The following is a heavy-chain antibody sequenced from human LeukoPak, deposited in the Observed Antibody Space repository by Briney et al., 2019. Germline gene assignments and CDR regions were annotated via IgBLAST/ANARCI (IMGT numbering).Heavy chain of an antibody. CDR1: GYTFTNYD. CDR2: MSPNSGST. Sequence: ASVKVSCKASGYTFTNYDVHWVRQATGQGLEWVGWMSPNSGSTVHAQRFQGRVTLTRSTSESTAYMELSSLRSEDTAVYYCARDLRGSTSRNWFDPWGQGTLVTVSS. J-gene: IGHJ5*02. D-gene: IGHD2-2*01. V-gene: IGHV1-8*01. CDR3: ARDLRGSTSRNWFDP.